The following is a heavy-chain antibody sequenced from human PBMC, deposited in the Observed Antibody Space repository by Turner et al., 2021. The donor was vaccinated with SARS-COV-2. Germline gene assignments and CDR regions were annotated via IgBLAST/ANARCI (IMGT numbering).Heavy chain of an antibody. D-gene: IGHD3-22*01. V-gene: IGHV1-24*01. J-gene: IGHJ6*02. CDR2: FDPEDGET. CDR1: GYTLIELS. Sequence: QVQLVQSGAEEKKPGASVKVTCKVSGYTLIELSMHWVRQAPGKGLEWMGGFDPEDGETIYAQKFQGRVTMTEDTSTDTAYMELSSLRSEDTAVYYCATAPANYYDSSGSKGFYYYYYGMDVWGQGTTVTVS. CDR3: ATAPANYYDSSGSKGFYYYYYGMDV.